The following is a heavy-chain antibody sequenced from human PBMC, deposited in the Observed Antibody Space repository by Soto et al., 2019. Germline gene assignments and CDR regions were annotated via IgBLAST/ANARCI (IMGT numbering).Heavy chain of an antibody. V-gene: IGHV1-69*12. Sequence: QVQLVQSGAEVKKPGSSVKVSCKASGGTFSSYAISWVRQAPGQGLEWMGGIIPIFGTANYAQKFQGRVTITADEPXXSXDXXLSSLRSEDTPVYYCARKAYCGGDCYTYYYYGMDVWGQGTTVTVSS. CDR3: ARKAYCGGDCYTYYYYGMDV. D-gene: IGHD2-21*02. J-gene: IGHJ6*02. CDR2: IIPIFGTA. CDR1: GGTFSSYA.